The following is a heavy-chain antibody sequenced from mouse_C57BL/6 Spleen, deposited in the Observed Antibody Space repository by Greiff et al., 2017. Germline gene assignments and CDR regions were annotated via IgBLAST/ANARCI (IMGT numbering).Heavy chain of an antibody. J-gene: IGHJ2*01. D-gene: IGHD1-1*01. CDR3: ARYYYGSSSFDY. Sequence: VQLQQPGAELVMPGASVKLSCKASGYTFTSYWMHWVKQRPGQGLEWIGEIDPSDSYTNYNQKFKGKSTLTVDKSSSTAYMQLISLTSEDSAVYDCARYYYGSSSFDYWGQGTTLTVSS. V-gene: IGHV1-69*01. CDR1: GYTFTSYW. CDR2: IDPSDSYT.